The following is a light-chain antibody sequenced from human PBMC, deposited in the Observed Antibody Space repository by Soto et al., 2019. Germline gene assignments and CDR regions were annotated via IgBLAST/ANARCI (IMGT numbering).Light chain of an antibody. V-gene: IGLV2-14*01. J-gene: IGLJ2*01. CDR3: SSHASSGPGHVV. CDR1: SNDVGVYNC. Sequence: QAVVTQPASVSGSPGQSITISCTRTSNDVGVYNCVSWYQHHPGKAPKLMIYEVTNRPLGVSNRFSGSKSGNTASLTISGLQAEDEADYYCSSHASSGPGHVVFGGGTKLTVL. CDR2: EVT.